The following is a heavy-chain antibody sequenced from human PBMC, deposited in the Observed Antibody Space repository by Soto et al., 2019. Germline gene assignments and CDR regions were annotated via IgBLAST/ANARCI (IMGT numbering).Heavy chain of an antibody. D-gene: IGHD3-10*01. V-gene: IGHV3-66*01. J-gene: IGHJ6*03. CDR2: IYSGGST. CDR3: ARDYYGSGSLAGPYYYYYMDV. Sequence: GGSLRLSCAASGFTVNSNYMSWVRQAPGKGLEWVSVIYSGGSTYYADSVKGRFTISRDNSKNTLYLQMNSLRAEDTAVYYCARDYYGSGSLAGPYYYYYMDVWGKGTTVTVSS. CDR1: GFTVNSNY.